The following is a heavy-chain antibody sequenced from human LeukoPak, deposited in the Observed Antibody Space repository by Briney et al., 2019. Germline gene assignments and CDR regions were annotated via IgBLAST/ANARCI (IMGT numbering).Heavy chain of an antibody. V-gene: IGHV4-61*02. D-gene: IGHD5-12*01. CDR2: IYTSGST. J-gene: IGHJ4*02. CDR1: GDSITSGDSY. Sequence: PSQTLSLTCSVSGDSITSGDSYWTWIRQPAGRGLEWIGLIYTSGSTKYNPSLKSRITMSLDTSKNQISLQLNSVTAADTAVYYCAREYSHWGQGTLVIVSS. CDR3: AREYSH.